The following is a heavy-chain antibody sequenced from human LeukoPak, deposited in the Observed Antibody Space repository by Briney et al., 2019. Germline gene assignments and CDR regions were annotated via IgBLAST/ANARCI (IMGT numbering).Heavy chain of an antibody. CDR3: TRGSRGRRDN. CDR2: MNPNSGNT. V-gene: IGHV1-8*01. D-gene: IGHD5-12*01. CDR1: GYTFTSCD. Sequence: GASVKVSCKAAGYTFTSCDINWVRQATGQWLEWIGWMNPNSGNTGYGQSFQGRITMTRDSSIGTAYMELSNLTPEDTAIYYCTRGSRGRRDNWGQGTLVTVSA. J-gene: IGHJ4*02.